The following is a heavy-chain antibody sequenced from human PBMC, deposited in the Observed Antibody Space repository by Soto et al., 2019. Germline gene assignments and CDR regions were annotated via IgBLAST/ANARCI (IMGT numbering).Heavy chain of an antibody. V-gene: IGHV4-31*03. J-gene: IGHJ6*02. D-gene: IGHD3-10*01. CDR1: GGSISSGGYY. CDR2: IYYSGST. Sequence: SETLSLTCTVSGGSISSGGYYWSWIRQHPGKGLEWIGYIYYSGSTYYNPSLKSRVTISVDTSKNQFSLKLSSVTAADTAVYYCAGVSGSYYNVGFHYYGMDVWGQGTTVTVSS. CDR3: AGVSGSYYNVGFHYYGMDV.